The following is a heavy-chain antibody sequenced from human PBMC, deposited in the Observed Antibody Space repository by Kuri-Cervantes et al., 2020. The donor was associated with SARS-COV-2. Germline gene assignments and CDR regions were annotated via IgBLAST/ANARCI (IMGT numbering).Heavy chain of an antibody. CDR1: GFASSNSA. Sequence: GESLKISCAVSGFASSNSAMSWVRRAPGKGLEWVSSISLNGGSQYYADSVKGRSTISRDNSKNTLYLQMSSLRAEDTAVYSCAKVHSGDNAYFDYWGQGTLVTVSS. D-gene: IGHD4/OR15-4a*01. V-gene: IGHV3-23*01. J-gene: IGHJ4*02. CDR2: ISLNGGSQ. CDR3: AKVHSGDNAYFDY.